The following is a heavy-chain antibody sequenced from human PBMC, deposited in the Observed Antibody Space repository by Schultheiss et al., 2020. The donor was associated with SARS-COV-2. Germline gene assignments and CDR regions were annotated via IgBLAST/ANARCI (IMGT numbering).Heavy chain of an antibody. V-gene: IGHV3-21*04. CDR3: AKYYDSSGYAASYFDY. D-gene: IGHD3-22*01. Sequence: GGSLRLSCAASGFTFSSYSMNWVRQAPGKGLEWVSSISSSSSYIYYADSVKGRFTISRDNAKNSLYLQMNSLRAEDTAVYYCAKYYDSSGYAASYFDYWGQGTLVTVSS. J-gene: IGHJ4*02. CDR2: ISSSSSYI. CDR1: GFTFSSYS.